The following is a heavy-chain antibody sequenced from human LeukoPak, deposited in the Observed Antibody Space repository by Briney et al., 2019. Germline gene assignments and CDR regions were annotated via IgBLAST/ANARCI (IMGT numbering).Heavy chain of an antibody. CDR2: IYYSRST. CDR3: MRGGVRGLGSWYFDY. CDR1: GGSISSYY. J-gene: IGHJ4*02. D-gene: IGHD3-10*01. V-gene: IGHV4-59*01. Sequence: SETLSLTCTVSGGSISSYYWSWLRQPPGKGLEWLGYIYYSRSTNYNPSLKSRVTISVATSKNQFSLKLSSVADEATAGYYSMRGGVRGLGSWYFDYWGKGTLVTVSS.